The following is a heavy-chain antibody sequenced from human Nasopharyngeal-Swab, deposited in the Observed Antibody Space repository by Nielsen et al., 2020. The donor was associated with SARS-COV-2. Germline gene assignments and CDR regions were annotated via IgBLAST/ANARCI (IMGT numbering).Heavy chain of an antibody. J-gene: IGHJ4*02. Sequence: GGSLRLSCAASGVTFSSYWMHWVRQAPGKGLVWVSRISTDGSSTNYADSVKGRFTISRDNSKSTLYLQMNSLRADDTALYYCADPPFSEYWGQGTLVTVSS. CDR2: ISTDGSST. CDR1: GVTFSSYW. CDR3: ADPPFSEY. V-gene: IGHV3-74*01.